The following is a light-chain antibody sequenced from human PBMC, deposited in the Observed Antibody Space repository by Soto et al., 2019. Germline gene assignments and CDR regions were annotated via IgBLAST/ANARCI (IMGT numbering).Light chain of an antibody. V-gene: IGLV2-14*01. CDR3: SSYASSSSYV. Sequence: QSVLTQPASVSGSPGQSITISCTGTSSDVGGYNHVSWYQIHPGKAPKLIIYEVTSRPSGVSYRFSGSKSGNSASLTISGLQAEEEADDYCSSYASSSSYVFGGGTKLTVL. J-gene: IGLJ1*01. CDR1: SSDVGGYNH. CDR2: EVT.